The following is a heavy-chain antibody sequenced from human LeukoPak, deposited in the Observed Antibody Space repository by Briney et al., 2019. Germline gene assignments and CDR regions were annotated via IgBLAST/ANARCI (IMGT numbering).Heavy chain of an antibody. V-gene: IGHV1-8*01. J-gene: IGHJ4*02. CDR1: GYTFTSYD. Sequence: GASVNVSYKASGYTFTSYDINWVRQATGQGGEWMGWMNPNSGNTGYAQKFQGRVTMTRNTSISTAYMELSSLRSEDTAVYYCARDSLSYDSSGYHNWGQGTLVTVSS. CDR2: MNPNSGNT. CDR3: ARDSLSYDSSGYHN. D-gene: IGHD3-22*01.